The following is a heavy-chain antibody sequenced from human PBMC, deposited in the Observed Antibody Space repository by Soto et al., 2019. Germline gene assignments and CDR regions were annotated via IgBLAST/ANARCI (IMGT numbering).Heavy chain of an antibody. CDR1: GGSIGSSSYY. Sequence: SETLSLTCTVSGGSIGSSSYYWGWIRQPPGKGLEWIGSIYYSGSTYYNPSLKSRVTISVDTSKNQFSLKLSSVTAADTAVYYCATILTAWYPDYWGQGTLVTVSS. J-gene: IGHJ4*02. D-gene: IGHD6-13*01. CDR3: ATILTAWYPDY. CDR2: IYYSGST. V-gene: IGHV4-39*01.